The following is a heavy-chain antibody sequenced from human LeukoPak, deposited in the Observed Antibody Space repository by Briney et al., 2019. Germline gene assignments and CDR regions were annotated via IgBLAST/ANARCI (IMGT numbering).Heavy chain of an antibody. CDR2: IYYSGST. J-gene: IGHJ4*02. CDR1: GGSISSYY. Sequence: PSETLSLTCTVSGGSISSYYWSWIRQPPGKGLEWIGYIYYSGSTNYNPSLKSRVTISVDTSKNQFSLKLSSVTAADTAVYYCARGPPVVRGVYSYWGQGTLVTVSS. D-gene: IGHD3-10*01. CDR3: ARGPPVVRGVYSY. V-gene: IGHV4-59*12.